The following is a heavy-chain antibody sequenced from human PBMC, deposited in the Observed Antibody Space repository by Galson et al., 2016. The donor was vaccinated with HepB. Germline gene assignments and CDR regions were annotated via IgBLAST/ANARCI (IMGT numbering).Heavy chain of an antibody. D-gene: IGHD2/OR15-2a*01. Sequence: SLRLSCAASGFSFSNIAMHWVRQAPGKGLEWVAVTSDDGSLKYYAHSVRGRFTISRDNSKDTLYLQMNSLRAEDTAIYYCARAGFKGFSNGMDVWGQGTTVTVSS. V-gene: IGHV3-30-3*01. J-gene: IGHJ6*02. CDR2: TSDDGSLK. CDR1: GFSFSNIA. CDR3: ARAGFKGFSNGMDV.